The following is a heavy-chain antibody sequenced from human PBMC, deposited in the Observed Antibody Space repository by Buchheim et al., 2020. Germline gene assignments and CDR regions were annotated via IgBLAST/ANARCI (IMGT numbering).Heavy chain of an antibody. V-gene: IGHV3-23*01. CDR1: GFTFSSYA. D-gene: IGHD1-14*01. CDR2: ISGSGGST. CDR3: ANSRGVNHYYYYYGMDV. Sequence: EVQLLESGGGLVQPGGSLRLSCAASGFTFSSYAMSWVRQAPGKGLEWVSAISGSGGSTYYADSVKGRFTISRDNSKNTLYLQMNSLRAEDTAVYYCANSRGVNHYYYYYGMDVWGQGTT. J-gene: IGHJ6*02.